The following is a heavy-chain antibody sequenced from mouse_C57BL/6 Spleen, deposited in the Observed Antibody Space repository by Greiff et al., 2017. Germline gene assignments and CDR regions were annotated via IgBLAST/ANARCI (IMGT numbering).Heavy chain of an antibody. D-gene: IGHD2-4*01. V-gene: IGHV1-39*01. CDR3: ARKCYYDHCYAMDY. J-gene: IGHJ4*01. CDR1: GYSFTDYN. Sequence: EVQLQQSGPELVKPGASVKISCKASGYSFTDYNMNWVKQSHGQSLEWIGVINPNDGTTSYNQKFKGKATLTVDQSSSTAYMQLNSVTSEDSAVYYWARKCYYDHCYAMDYWGQGTSVTVSS. CDR2: INPNDGTT.